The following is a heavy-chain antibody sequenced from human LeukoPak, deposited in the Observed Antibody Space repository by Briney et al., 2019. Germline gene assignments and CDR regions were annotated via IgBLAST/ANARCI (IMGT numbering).Heavy chain of an antibody. Sequence: GGSLRLSCAASGFTFSSYWMHWVRQAPGKGLVWVSRINSNGGSTYYADSVKGRFTISRDNSKNTLFLQMNSLRPEDTAVYYCAKEDYGGSNWFDPWGQGTLVTVSS. CDR1: GFTFSSYW. D-gene: IGHD4-23*01. CDR2: INSNGGST. V-gene: IGHV3-74*01. CDR3: AKEDYGGSNWFDP. J-gene: IGHJ5*02.